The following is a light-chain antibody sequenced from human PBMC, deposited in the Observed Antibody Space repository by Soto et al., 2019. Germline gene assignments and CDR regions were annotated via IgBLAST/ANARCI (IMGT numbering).Light chain of an antibody. CDR3: QQYIRWPLT. V-gene: IGKV3-15*01. J-gene: IGKJ4*01. Sequence: EIVMSPSPATLSVGPGERSTLSRRASQSVSSNLAWYQPKPGQAPSLRIYGASTRATGTPARFSGSGSGTEFTLTISSLQSEDFAVYYCQQYIRWPLTFGGGTKV. CDR2: GAS. CDR1: QSVSSN.